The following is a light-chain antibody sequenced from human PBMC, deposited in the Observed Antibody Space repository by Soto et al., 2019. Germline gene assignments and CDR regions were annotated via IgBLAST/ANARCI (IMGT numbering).Light chain of an antibody. CDR2: DVT. J-gene: IGLJ2*01. V-gene: IGLV2-11*01. CDR3: CSYAGIYTV. CDR1: RRDVGGYNY. Sequence: QSALTQPRSVSGSPEQTVTISCTGTRRDVGGYNYVSWYQQHPGQAPKLMIYDVTRRPSGVPDRFAGSKSGNTASLTISGLQAEDEADYFCCSYAGIYTVFGVGTPLTVL.